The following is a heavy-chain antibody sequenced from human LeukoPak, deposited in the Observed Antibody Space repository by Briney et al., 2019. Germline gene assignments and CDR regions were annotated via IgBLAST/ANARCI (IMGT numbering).Heavy chain of an antibody. D-gene: IGHD3-9*01. CDR3: AKAPRILPPTNYGILTGFGDAFDS. CDR2: ISGSGGST. CDR1: GFTFSSYA. V-gene: IGHV3-23*01. J-gene: IGHJ3*02. Sequence: GGSLRLSCAASGFTFSSYAMSWVRQAPGKGLEWVSAISGSGGSTYYADSVKGRFTISRDNSKKTLYLQINSLTADAAADYYCAKAPRILPPTNYGILTGFGDAFDSWGQGTMVTVSS.